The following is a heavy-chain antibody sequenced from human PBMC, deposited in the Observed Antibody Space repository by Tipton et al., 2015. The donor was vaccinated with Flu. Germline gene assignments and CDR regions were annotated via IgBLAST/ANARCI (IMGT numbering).Heavy chain of an antibody. Sequence: QLVQSGAEVKKPGASVKISCKASGYLFNSYYMHWVRQAPGQGLEWMGIINPSAGSTTYAQRFKGRVTLTRDKSTNTVYMELSSLRSDDTAFYYCARDRGFGAYTFDYWGQGTLVTVAS. CDR2: INPSAGST. J-gene: IGHJ4*02. CDR1: GYLFNSYY. V-gene: IGHV1-46*02. CDR3: ARDRGFGAYTFDY. D-gene: IGHD3-10*01.